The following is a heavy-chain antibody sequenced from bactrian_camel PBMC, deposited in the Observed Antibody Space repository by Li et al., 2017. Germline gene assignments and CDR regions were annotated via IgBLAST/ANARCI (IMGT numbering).Heavy chain of an antibody. CDR2: INEGGGST. CDR1: GFTFSIYW. V-gene: IGHV3S40*01. CDR3: ATTMIGLYYNDYVTPFAS. D-gene: IGHD4*01. J-gene: IGHJ6*01. Sequence: DVQLVESGGGLVQPGGSLRLSCAASGFTFSIYWMSWVRQAPGKGLEWVSAINEGGGSTYAADSVKGRFTISADNAKNTVYLQMNSLKSEDTALYYCATTMIGLYYNDYVTPFASWGQGTQVTVS.